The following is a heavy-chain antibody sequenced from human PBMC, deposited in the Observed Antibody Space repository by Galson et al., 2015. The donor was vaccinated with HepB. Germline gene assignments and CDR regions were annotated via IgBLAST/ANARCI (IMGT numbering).Heavy chain of an antibody. D-gene: IGHD4-17*01. CDR1: GGSFSGYY. Sequence: SETLSLTCAVYGGSFSGYYWSWIRQPPGKGLEWIGEINHSGSTNYNPSLKSRVTISVDTSKNQFSLKLSSVTAADTAVYYCARVELARPRGGYGDYRSNWFDPWGQGTLVTVSS. CDR3: ARVELARPRGGYGDYRSNWFDP. CDR2: INHSGST. V-gene: IGHV4-34*01. J-gene: IGHJ5*02.